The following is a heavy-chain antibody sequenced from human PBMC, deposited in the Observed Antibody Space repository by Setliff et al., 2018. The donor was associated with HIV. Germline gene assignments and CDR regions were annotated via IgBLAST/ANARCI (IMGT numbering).Heavy chain of an antibody. J-gene: IGHJ5*02. CDR2: IYYSGST. CDR3: AGSIVVVTAAPLT. CDR1: GGSISSYY. V-gene: IGHV4-59*08. D-gene: IGHD2-21*02. Sequence: SETLSLTCTVSGGSISSYYWSWIRQPPGKGLEWIGYIYYSGSTNYNPSLKSRVTISVDTSKNQFSLKLSSVTAADTAVYYCAGSIVVVTAAPLTWGQGTLVTVSS.